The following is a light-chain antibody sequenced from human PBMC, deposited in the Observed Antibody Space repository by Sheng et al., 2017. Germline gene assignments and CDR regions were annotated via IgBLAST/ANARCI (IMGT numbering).Light chain of an antibody. CDR2: SNS. Sequence: QSVLTQPPSASGTPGQRVTVSCSGSSSNIGNYYLYRYQLLPGTAPKLLICSNSERPSGVPDRFSGSKSGTSASLAISGLRSEDEADCNCAAWDDSLNGLYVFGTGTKVTVL. V-gene: IGLV1-47*02. CDR3: AAWDDSLNGLYV. J-gene: IGLJ1*01. CDR1: SSNIGNYY.